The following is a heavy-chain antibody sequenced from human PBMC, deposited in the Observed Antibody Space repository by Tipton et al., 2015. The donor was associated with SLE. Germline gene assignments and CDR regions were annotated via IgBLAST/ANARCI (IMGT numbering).Heavy chain of an antibody. CDR2: IYYTGST. Sequence: LRLSCTVSGGSISSSSYYWGWIRQPPGKGLEWIGSIYYTGSTYYNPSPKSRVTISVDTSKNKFSLKLSSVTAADTAVYYCARGDYSEDAFDIWGQGTMVTVSS. CDR3: ARGDYSEDAFDI. D-gene: IGHD4-11*01. V-gene: IGHV4-39*07. CDR1: GGSISSSSYY. J-gene: IGHJ3*02.